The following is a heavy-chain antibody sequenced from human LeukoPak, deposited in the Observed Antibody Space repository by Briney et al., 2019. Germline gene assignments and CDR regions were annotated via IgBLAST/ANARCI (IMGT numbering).Heavy chain of an antibody. J-gene: IGHJ4*02. CDR3: AKSNGYGLIDY. CDR2: INHSGST. V-gene: IGHV4-34*01. CDR1: GGSFSGYY. D-gene: IGHD5-12*01. Sequence: SETLSLTCAVYGGSFSGYYWSWIRQPPGKGLEWIGEINHSGSTNYNPSLKSRVTMYIDTSKNQFSLKLSSVTAADTAMYYCAKSNGYGLIDYWGQGTLVTVSS.